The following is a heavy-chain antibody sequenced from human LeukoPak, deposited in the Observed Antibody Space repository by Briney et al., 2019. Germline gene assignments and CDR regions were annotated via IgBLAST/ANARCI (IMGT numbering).Heavy chain of an antibody. V-gene: IGHV3-7*03. J-gene: IGHJ5*02. D-gene: IGHD3-9*01. Sequence: GRSLRLSCAASGFTFSSYWMSWVRQAPGKGLEWVANIKQDGSEKYYVDSVKGRFTISRDNAKNSLYLQMNSLRAEDTAVYYCARELRDFDWLLSTSEGHNWFDPWGQGTLVTVSS. CDR2: IKQDGSEK. CDR1: GFTFSSYW. CDR3: ARELRDFDWLLSTSEGHNWFDP.